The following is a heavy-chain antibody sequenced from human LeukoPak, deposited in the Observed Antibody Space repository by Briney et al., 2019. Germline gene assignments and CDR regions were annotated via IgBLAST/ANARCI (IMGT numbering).Heavy chain of an antibody. CDR2: ISGSGGST. J-gene: IGHJ6*03. CDR1: GFTFTKA. V-gene: IGHV3-23*01. CDR3: AKDGSSSGYPYYMDV. D-gene: IGHD5-12*01. Sequence: PGGSLRLSCAASGFTFTKAMSWVRQAPGKGLEWVSVISGSGGSTYYADSVKGRFTISRDNSKNTLYLQMNSLRAEDTAVYYCAKDGSSSGYPYYMDVWGKGTTVTVSS.